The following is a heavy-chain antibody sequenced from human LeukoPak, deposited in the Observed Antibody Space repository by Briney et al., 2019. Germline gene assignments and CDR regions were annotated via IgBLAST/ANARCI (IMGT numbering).Heavy chain of an antibody. CDR1: GFSFRGYG. Sequence: GGSLRLSCAASGFSFRGYGMHWVRQAPGKGLEYVSAISADGGTTYYADSVKDRFIISRDNSKNTLYLQMGSPRNEDMAVYYCARGRGGPPFDYWGQGALVTVSS. CDR3: ARGRGGPPFDY. J-gene: IGHJ4*02. V-gene: IGHV3-64*02. CDR2: ISADGGTT.